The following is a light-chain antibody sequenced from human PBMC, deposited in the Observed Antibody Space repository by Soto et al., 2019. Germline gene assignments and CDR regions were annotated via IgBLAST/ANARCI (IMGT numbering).Light chain of an antibody. J-gene: IGLJ1*01. CDR3: ASWDDSLSGYV. CDR2: KNN. Sequence: QSVLTQPPSASGTPGQRVTISCSGSSSSIGTNYVYWYQQLPGTAPKLLIYKNNQRPSGVPDRFSGSKSGTSASLAIIGLRSEDEADYHCASWDDSLSGYVFGTGTKLPVL. V-gene: IGLV1-47*01. CDR1: SSSIGTNY.